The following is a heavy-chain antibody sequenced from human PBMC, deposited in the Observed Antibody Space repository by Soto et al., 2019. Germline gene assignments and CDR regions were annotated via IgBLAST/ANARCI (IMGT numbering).Heavy chain of an antibody. CDR1: GGSISSYY. Sequence: SSETLSLTCTVSGGSISSYYWSWIRQPPGKGLEWIGYIYYSGSTNYNPSLKSRVTISVDTSKNQFSLKLSSVTAADTAVYYCARETLDAFDIWGQGTMVTVSS. CDR3: ARETLDAFDI. CDR2: IYYSGST. J-gene: IGHJ3*02. V-gene: IGHV4-59*01.